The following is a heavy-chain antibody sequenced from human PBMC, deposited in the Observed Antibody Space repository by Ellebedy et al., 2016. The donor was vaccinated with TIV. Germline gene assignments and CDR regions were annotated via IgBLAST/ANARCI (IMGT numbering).Heavy chain of an antibody. CDR3: TRGPPRPGPAHY. CDR2: IGPDGSEK. J-gene: IGHJ4*02. CDR1: GFTFSSYF. D-gene: IGHD3-10*01. V-gene: IGHV3-7*01. Sequence: PGGSLRLSCAASGFTFSSYFMAWVRQAPGKGPEWVANIGPDGSEKNYLDSVKGQFTISRDNAKNLVYLLMNSLRGEDTGLYYCTRGPPRPGPAHYWGQGTVVTVSS.